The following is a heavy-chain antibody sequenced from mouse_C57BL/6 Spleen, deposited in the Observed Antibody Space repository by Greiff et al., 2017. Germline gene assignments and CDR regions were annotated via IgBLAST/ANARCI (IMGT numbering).Heavy chain of an antibody. CDR3: ARPNYGSFFDY. J-gene: IGHJ2*01. D-gene: IGHD1-1*01. CDR1: GFTFSDYG. V-gene: IGHV5-17*01. CDR2: ISSGSSTI. Sequence: DVMLVASGGGLVKPGGSLKLSCAASGFTFSDYGMHWVRQAPEKGLEWVAYISSGSSTIYYADTVKGRFTISRDNAKNTLFLQMTSLRSEDTAMYYCARPNYGSFFDYWGQGTTLTVSS.